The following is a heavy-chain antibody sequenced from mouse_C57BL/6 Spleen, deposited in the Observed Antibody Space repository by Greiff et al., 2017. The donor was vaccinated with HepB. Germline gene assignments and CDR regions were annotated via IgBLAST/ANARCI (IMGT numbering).Heavy chain of an antibody. CDR1: GYTFTEYT. CDR3: ARHERDYYGSSYYAMDY. CDR2: FYPGSGSI. V-gene: IGHV1-62-2*01. J-gene: IGHJ4*01. Sequence: QVQLQQSGAELVKPGASVKLSCKASGYTFTEYTIHWVKQRSGQGLEWIGWFYPGSGSIKYNEKFKDKATLTADKSSSTVYMELSRWTSEDSAVYFCARHERDYYGSSYYAMDYWGQGTSVTVSS. D-gene: IGHD1-1*01.